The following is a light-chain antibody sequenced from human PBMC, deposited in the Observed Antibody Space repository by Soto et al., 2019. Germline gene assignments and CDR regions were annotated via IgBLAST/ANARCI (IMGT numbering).Light chain of an antibody. V-gene: IGKV3-20*01. CDR1: QSVSSSY. Sequence: EIVMTQSPGTLSVSPGERATLSCRASQSVSSSYLAWYQQRPGQAPRLLIYGAYSRATGIPDRFSGSGSGTDFTLTISRLEPEDFAVYYCQQYGSSPTWTFGQGNKVDIK. CDR2: GAY. J-gene: IGKJ1*01. CDR3: QQYGSSPTWT.